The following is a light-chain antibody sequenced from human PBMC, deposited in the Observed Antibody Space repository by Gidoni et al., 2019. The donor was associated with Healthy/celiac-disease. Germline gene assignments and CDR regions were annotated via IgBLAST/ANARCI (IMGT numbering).Light chain of an antibody. Sequence: QSVLTQPPSVSTAPAQKVTISCSGSSSNLGNTYVSWYQQLPGTAPKLLIYDNNKRPSGIPDRFSGSKSGTSATLGITGLQTGDEADYYCGTWDSSLSAGVFGGGTKLTVL. CDR1: SSNLGNTY. CDR2: DNN. V-gene: IGLV1-51*01. J-gene: IGLJ2*01. CDR3: GTWDSSLSAGV.